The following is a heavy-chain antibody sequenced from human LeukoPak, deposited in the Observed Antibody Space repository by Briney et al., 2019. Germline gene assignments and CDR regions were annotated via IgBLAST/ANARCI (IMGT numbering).Heavy chain of an antibody. D-gene: IGHD5-24*01. CDR3: ARALQDYYYGMDV. CDR1: GGSFSGYY. CDR2: INHSGST. Sequence: SETLSLTCAVYGGSFSGYYWSWIRQPPGKGLEWIGEINHSGSTNYNPSLKSRVTISEDTSKNHFSLRLRSVTAADTAVYYCARALQDYYYGMDVWGQGTTVTVSS. J-gene: IGHJ6*02. V-gene: IGHV4-34*01.